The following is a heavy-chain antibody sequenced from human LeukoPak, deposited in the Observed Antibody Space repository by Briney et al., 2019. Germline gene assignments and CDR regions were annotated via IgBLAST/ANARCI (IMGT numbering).Heavy chain of an antibody. CDR3: ARGGGPGIAAAGFIL. Sequence: ASVKVSCKASGYTFTGYYMHWVRQAPGQGLEWMGWINPNSGGTNYAQKFQGRVTMTRDTSISTAYMELSRLRSDDTAVYYCARGGGPGIAAAGFILWGQGTLVTVSS. V-gene: IGHV1-2*02. CDR1: GYTFTGYY. CDR2: INPNSGGT. J-gene: IGHJ4*02. D-gene: IGHD6-13*01.